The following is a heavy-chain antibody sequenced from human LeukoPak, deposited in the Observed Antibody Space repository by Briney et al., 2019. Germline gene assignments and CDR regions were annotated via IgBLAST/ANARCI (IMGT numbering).Heavy chain of an antibody. CDR3: TSSSWYLLADY. CDR1: GFTFGDYA. Sequence: GGSLRLSCTASGFTFGDYAMSWVRQAPGKGLEWVGFIRSKAYGGTTEYAASVKGRFTIPRDDSTSIAYLQMNSLKTEDTAVYYCTSSSWYLLADYWGQGTLVTVSS. D-gene: IGHD6-13*01. CDR2: IRSKAYGGTT. J-gene: IGHJ4*02. V-gene: IGHV3-49*04.